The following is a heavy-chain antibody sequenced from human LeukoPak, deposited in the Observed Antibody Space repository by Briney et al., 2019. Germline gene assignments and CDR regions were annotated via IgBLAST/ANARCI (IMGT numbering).Heavy chain of an antibody. CDR2: ISSWSSYI. CDR1: GFTFSSYS. CDR3: ASRSTSGWFGEVGVGRVVDY. V-gene: IGHV3-21*01. D-gene: IGHD3-10*01. J-gene: IGHJ4*02. Sequence: PGGSLSLSCAASGFTFSSYSVNWVRQAPGGGREWVSSISSWSSYIYYGDSVRARYTISRDNDKNSLYLQMNSLRAEDTAVYYCASRSTSGWFGEVGVGRVVDYWGQGTLVTVSS.